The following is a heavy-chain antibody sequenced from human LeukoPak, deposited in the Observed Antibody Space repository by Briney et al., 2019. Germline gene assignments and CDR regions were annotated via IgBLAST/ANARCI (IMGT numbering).Heavy chain of an antibody. D-gene: IGHD6-13*01. CDR3: LAGYYYYYMDV. J-gene: IGHJ6*03. CDR2: INTHGSST. V-gene: IGHV3-74*01. Sequence: GGPLRLSCAASGFAFSNYWLPWVRPAPGKGLVWVARINTHGSSTNYADSVKGRSTISRDNAKNTLYLQMTSLSAEDTAVYYALAGYYYYYMDVWGKGTTVTVSS. CDR1: GFAFSNYW.